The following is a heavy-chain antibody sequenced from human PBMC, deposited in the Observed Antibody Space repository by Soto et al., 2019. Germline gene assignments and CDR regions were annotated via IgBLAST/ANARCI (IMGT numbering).Heavy chain of an antibody. CDR1: GGTFSSYA. V-gene: IGHV1-69*06. CDR3: ASQRDIVVVPAAITAFDI. D-gene: IGHD2-2*01. J-gene: IGHJ3*02. Sequence: SVKVSCKASGGTFSSYAISWVRQAPGQGLEWMGGIIPIFGTANYAQKFQGRVTITADKSTSTAYMELSSLRSEDTAVYYCASQRDIVVVPAAITAFDIWGQGTMVTVSS. CDR2: IIPIFGTA.